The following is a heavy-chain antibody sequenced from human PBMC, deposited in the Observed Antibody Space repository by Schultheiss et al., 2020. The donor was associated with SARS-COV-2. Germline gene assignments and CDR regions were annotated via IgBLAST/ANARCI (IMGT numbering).Heavy chain of an antibody. Sequence: GESLKISCAASGFTFSSYSMNWVRQAPGKGLEWVANIKQDASEIYYVDSVKGRFTISRDNAKNSLYLQMSSLKVEDTAVYYCARWGKYNSGWYNAFDIWAQGTMVTVSS. V-gene: IGHV3-7*03. CDR3: ARWGKYNSGWYNAFDI. CDR2: IKQDASEI. CDR1: GFTFSSYS. D-gene: IGHD6-19*01. J-gene: IGHJ3*02.